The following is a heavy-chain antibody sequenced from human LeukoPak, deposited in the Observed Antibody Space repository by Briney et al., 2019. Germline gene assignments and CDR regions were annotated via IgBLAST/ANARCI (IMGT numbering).Heavy chain of an antibody. Sequence: GGSLRLSCAASGFTFSSYAMSWVRQAPGKGLEWVSAISGSGATTYYADSVRGRFTISRDNSKNTLYLQMSSLRAEDTAVYYCAADGDILTGYSYYWGQGTLVTVSS. D-gene: IGHD3-9*01. J-gene: IGHJ4*02. CDR2: ISGSGATT. CDR1: GFTFSSYA. CDR3: AADGDILTGYSYY. V-gene: IGHV3-23*01.